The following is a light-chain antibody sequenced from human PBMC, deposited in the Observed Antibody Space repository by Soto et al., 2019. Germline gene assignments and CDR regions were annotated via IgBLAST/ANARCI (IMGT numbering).Light chain of an antibody. Sequence: ERVRTQSRATLSVSPGERATLSCRASQSVGSDLVWYRQKPGQAPRLLIYGASNRATGVPDRFSGSGSGTVFTLTISSLQSDDFVVYYCQQYLDRPRTFGQGTKVDIK. J-gene: IGKJ1*01. CDR2: GAS. CDR3: QQYLDRPRT. CDR1: QSVGSD. V-gene: IGKV3-15*01.